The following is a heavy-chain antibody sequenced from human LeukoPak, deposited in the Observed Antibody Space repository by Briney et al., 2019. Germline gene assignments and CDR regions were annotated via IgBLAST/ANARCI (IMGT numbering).Heavy chain of an antibody. V-gene: IGHV1-18*01. Sequence: GASVKVSCKASGYASNVHGITWVRQAPGQGLEWMGWISAYKGNTNYAAKFQGRVTMTTDTSTSTGYMELTSLRSDDTAVYYCARTLGGNYVEMATGVDLWGRGTLVIVSS. CDR3: ARTLGGNYVEMATGVDL. D-gene: IGHD5-24*01. J-gene: IGHJ2*01. CDR2: ISAYKGNT. CDR1: GYASNVHG.